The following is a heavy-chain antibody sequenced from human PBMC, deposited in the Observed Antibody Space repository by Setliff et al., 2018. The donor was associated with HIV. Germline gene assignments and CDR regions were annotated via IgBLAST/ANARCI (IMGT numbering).Heavy chain of an antibody. V-gene: IGHV3-23*01. CDR2: ISSSGINT. J-gene: IGHJ4*02. Sequence: GGSLRLSCAASGFTFSNYAMTWVRQAAGKGLEWVSAISSSGINTYYYIDSVKGRFIISRDNSRNTLYLQLNSLRVEDTAVYFCAKEVSGGGWLSPFDYWGQGTLVTVSS. D-gene: IGHD6-19*01. CDR3: AKEVSGGGWLSPFDY. CDR1: GFTFSNYA.